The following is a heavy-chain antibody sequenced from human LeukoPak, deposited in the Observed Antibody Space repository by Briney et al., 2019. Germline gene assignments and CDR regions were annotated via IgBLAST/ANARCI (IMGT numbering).Heavy chain of an antibody. J-gene: IGHJ4*02. Sequence: GGSLRLSCAASGFTFSSYWMSWVRQAPGKGLEWVANIKQDGSEKYYVDSVKGRFTISRDNAKNSLYLQMNSLRAEDTAVYYCARGGGPPETSFDYWGQGTLVTVSS. D-gene: IGHD3-10*01. CDR1: GFTFSSYW. CDR2: IKQDGSEK. V-gene: IGHV3-7*01. CDR3: ARGGGPPETSFDY.